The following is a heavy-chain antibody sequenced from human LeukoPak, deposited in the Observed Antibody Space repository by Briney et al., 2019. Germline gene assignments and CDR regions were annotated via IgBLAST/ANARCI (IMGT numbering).Heavy chain of an antibody. D-gene: IGHD6-13*01. CDR1: GGSISSSSYY. CDR3: ATRSSWTNY. CDR2: IYYSGST. J-gene: IGHJ4*02. V-gene: IGHV4-39*05. Sequence: SETPSLTCTVSGGSISSSSYYWGWIRQPPGKGLEWIGSIYYSGSTYYNPSPKSRVTISVDTSKNQFSLKLSSVTAADTAVYYCATRSSWTNYWGQGTLVTVSS.